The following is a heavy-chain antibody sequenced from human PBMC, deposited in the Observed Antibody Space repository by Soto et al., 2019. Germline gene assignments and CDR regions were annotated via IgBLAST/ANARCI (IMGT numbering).Heavy chain of an antibody. Sequence: GGSLRLSCAASGFTFSNAWMSWVRQAPGKGLEWVGRIKSKTDGWTTDYAAPVKGRFNISRDDSKNTLYLQMNSLKTDDTSVYYCTTSMHDILTGYPYDDFEIWGHGTRASVSS. CDR2: IKSKTDGWTT. V-gene: IGHV3-15*01. CDR1: GFTFSNAW. CDR3: TTSMHDILTGYPYDDFEI. J-gene: IGHJ3*02. D-gene: IGHD3-9*01.